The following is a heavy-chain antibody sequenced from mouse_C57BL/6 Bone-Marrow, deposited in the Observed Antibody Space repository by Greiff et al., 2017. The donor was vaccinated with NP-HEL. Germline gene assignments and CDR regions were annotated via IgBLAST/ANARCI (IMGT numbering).Heavy chain of an antibody. CDR2: IYPRDGST. D-gene: IGHD2-3*01. V-gene: IGHV1-85*01. CDR1: GYTFTSYD. Sequence: VQLQESGPELVKPGASVKLSCKASGYTFTSYDINWVKQRPGQGLEWIGWIYPRDGSTKYNEKFKGKATLTVDTSSSTAYMELHSLTSEDSAVYFCFIYDGYYPYAMDYWGQGTSVTVSS. J-gene: IGHJ4*01. CDR3: FIYDGYYPYAMDY.